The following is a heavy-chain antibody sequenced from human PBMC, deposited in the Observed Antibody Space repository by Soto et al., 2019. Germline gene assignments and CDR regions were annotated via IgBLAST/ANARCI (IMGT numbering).Heavy chain of an antibody. J-gene: IGHJ4*02. CDR2: INHSGFT. CDR3: ARAAVKLGATLFDS. V-gene: IGHV4-34*01. Sequence: LSLTCAVSGGSLRGHYWSWIRQSPEKGLEWIGEINHSGFTNYNPTLESRVTISRDASKNQFSLRLSSMTAADSAVYFCARAAVKLGATLFDSWGQGTLVTVSS. CDR1: GGSLRGHY. D-gene: IGHD1-26*01.